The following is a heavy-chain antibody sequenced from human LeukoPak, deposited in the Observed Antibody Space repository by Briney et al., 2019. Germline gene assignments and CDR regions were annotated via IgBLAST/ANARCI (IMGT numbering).Heavy chain of an antibody. CDR1: GFTFSSYG. V-gene: IGHV3-23*01. CDR2: ISGSGGST. CDR3: AKDRVSSGRPTVIDY. D-gene: IGHD3-22*01. J-gene: IGHJ4*02. Sequence: PGGSLRLSCAASGFTFSSYGMSWVRQAPGKGLEWVSAISGSGGSTYYADSVKGRFTISRDNSKNTLYLQMNSLRAEDTAVYYCAKDRVSSGRPTVIDYWGQGTLVTVSS.